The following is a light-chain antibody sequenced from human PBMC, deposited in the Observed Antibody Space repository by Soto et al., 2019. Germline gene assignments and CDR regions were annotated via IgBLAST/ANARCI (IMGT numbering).Light chain of an antibody. CDR1: SSDVGAYNY. CDR2: EVT. V-gene: IGLV2-8*01. J-gene: IGLJ3*02. CDR3: SSFASSNTWV. Sequence: QSALTQPPSASGSPGQSVTISCTGTSSDVGAYNYVSWYQQHAGKAPKLVIYEVTKRPSGVPDRFSGSKSDNTASLTVSGLQAEDEADYYCSSFASSNTWVFGGGTKLTVL.